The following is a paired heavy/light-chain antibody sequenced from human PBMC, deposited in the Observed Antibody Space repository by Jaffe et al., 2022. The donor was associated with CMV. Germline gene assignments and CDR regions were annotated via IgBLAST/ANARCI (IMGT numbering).Heavy chain of an antibody. Sequence: EVQLVESGGGLVKPGGSLRLSCAASGFTFNNAWMSWVRHAPGKGLEWVGRIKGKSDGGTTDYAAPVKGRFTVSRDDSKNTLYLQMNSLKIEDTAVYYCTTVAPNEYGDYEVSLHFDHWGQGTLVTVSS. CDR2: IKGKSDGGTT. CDR1: GFTFNNAW. D-gene: IGHD4-17*01. V-gene: IGHV3-15*01. CDR3: TTVAPNEYGDYEVSLHFDH. J-gene: IGHJ4*02.
Light chain of an antibody. CDR1: QSVSSTY. V-gene: IGKV3-20*01. CDR3: QQYAT. J-gene: IGKJ5*01. Sequence: EIVLTQSPGTLSLSPGERATLSCRASQSVSSTYLAWYQQKPGQAPRLLIYGASSRATGIPDRFSGSGSGTDFTLTISRLEPEDSAVYYCQQYATFGQGARLEIK. CDR2: GAS.